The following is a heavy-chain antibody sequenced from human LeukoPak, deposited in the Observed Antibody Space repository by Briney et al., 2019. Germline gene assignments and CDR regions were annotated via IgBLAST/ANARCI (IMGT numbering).Heavy chain of an antibody. CDR2: ISGSGGST. V-gene: IGHV3-23*01. CDR1: GFTFSSYA. J-gene: IGHJ4*02. CDR3: AKMIAAAGPQTYYFDY. Sequence: GGSLRLSCAASGFTFSSYAMSWVRQAPGKGLEWVSAISGSGGSTYYADSVKGRFTISRDNSKNTLYLQMNSLRAEDTAVYYCAKMIAAAGPQTYYFDYWGQGTLVTVSS. D-gene: IGHD6-13*01.